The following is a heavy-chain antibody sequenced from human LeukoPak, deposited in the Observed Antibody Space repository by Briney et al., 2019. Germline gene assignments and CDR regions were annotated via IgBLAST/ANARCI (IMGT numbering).Heavy chain of an antibody. CDR2: ISYDGSNK. Sequence: PGGSLRLSCAASGFTFSSSAMHWVRQAPGKGLEWVAVISYDGSNKYYADSVKGRFTISRDSPKNTLYLQMNSLRAEDTATYYCAKDYCRGGNCPLPFFDSWGQGTLVTVSS. D-gene: IGHD2-15*01. CDR1: GFTFSSSA. V-gene: IGHV3-30*04. CDR3: AKDYCRGGNCPLPFFDS. J-gene: IGHJ4*02.